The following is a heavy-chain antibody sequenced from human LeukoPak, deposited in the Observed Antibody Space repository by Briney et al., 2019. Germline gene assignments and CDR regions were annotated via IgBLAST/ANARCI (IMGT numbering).Heavy chain of an antibody. CDR1: GFTFSSYW. CDR2: IKQDGREK. Sequence: GGSQRLSCAASGFTFSSYWMSWVRQAPGKGREWVANIKQDGREKCYVGYVKGRFTISRDNAKTSLDLQMNSLRGEDTALYYCARTTNGGYYYGSGSYQYYFDYWGQGTLVTVSS. D-gene: IGHD3-10*01. J-gene: IGHJ4*02. V-gene: IGHV3-7*01. CDR3: ARTTNGGYYYGSGSYQYYFDY.